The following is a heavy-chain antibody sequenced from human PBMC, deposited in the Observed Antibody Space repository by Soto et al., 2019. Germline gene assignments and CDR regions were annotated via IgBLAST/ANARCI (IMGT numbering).Heavy chain of an antibody. J-gene: IGHJ4*02. CDR2: FHYSGST. CDR1: GGSISSRDSY. D-gene: IGHD3-16*01. V-gene: IGHV4-39*01. Sequence: SETLSLTCTVSGGSISSRDSYWGWLRQPPGKGLEWIGRFHYSGSTYYNPSLKSRVTISVDTAKNQLSQRVTSMTAADTAADYCSRGFGRAHFDYWGQGTLVTVSS. CDR3: SRGFGRAHFDY.